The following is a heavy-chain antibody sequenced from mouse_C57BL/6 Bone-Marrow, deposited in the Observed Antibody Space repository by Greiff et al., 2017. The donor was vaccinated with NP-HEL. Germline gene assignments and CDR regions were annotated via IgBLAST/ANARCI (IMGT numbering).Heavy chain of an antibody. Sequence: DVMLVESGGDLVKPGGSLKLSCAASGFTFSSYGMSWVRQTPDKRLEWVATISSGGSYTYYPDSVKGRFTISRDNAKNTLYLQMSSLKSEDTAMYYCASLYYDYDTYWGQGTTLTVSS. V-gene: IGHV5-6*02. J-gene: IGHJ2*01. D-gene: IGHD2-4*01. CDR2: ISSGGSYT. CDR3: ASLYYDYDTY. CDR1: GFTFSSYG.